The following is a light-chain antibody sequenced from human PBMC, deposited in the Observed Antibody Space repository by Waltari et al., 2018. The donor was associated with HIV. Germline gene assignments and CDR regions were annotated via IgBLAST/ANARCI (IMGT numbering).Light chain of an antibody. CDR1: SSNSGSNA. CDR3: ASWDDSLKVVV. V-gene: IGLV1-44*01. CDR2: GND. Sequence: QSVLTQPPSAFGSPGQRLTISCSGSSSNSGSNAVNWYQHLPGTAPTLLIFGNDRRPSGVPTLFSGSKSGTSASLAISGLRSEDEGEYYWASWDDSLKVVVFGGGTKLTV. J-gene: IGLJ2*01.